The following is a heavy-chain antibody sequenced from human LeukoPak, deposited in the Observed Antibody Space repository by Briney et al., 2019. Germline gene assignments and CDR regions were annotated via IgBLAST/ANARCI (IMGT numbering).Heavy chain of an antibody. CDR2: ISSSSSYI. V-gene: IGHV3-21*01. CDR1: GFTFCSYS. CDR3: ANNRGYAHKTLDY. Sequence: GGSLRLSCAASGFTFCSYSMNWVRRAPGKGLEWVSSISSSSSYIYYADSVKGRFTISRDNAKNSLYLQMNSLRAEDTAVYYCANNRGYAHKTLDYWGQGTLVTVSS. D-gene: IGHD5-12*01. J-gene: IGHJ4*02.